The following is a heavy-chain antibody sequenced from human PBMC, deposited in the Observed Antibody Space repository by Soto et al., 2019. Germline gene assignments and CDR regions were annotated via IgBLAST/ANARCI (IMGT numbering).Heavy chain of an antibody. D-gene: IGHD5-12*01. Sequence: QVQLVQSGAEVKKPGSSVKVSCKASGGTFSSYAISWVRQAPGQGLEWMGGIIPIFGTANYAQKFQGRVTITADESTSTAYMELSSLRSEDTAVYYCAKGGYSGYDVHGYHYYYGMDVWGQGTTVTVSS. CDR2: IIPIFGTA. CDR3: AKGGYSGYDVHGYHYYYGMDV. J-gene: IGHJ6*02. V-gene: IGHV1-69*01. CDR1: GGTFSSYA.